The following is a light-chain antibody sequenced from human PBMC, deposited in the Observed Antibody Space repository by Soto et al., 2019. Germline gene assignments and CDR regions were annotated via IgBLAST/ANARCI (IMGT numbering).Light chain of an antibody. CDR3: QQYKSFSLT. CDR1: QSIDSW. Sequence: DIQMTPSPSTLSASVGDRVTITCRASQSIDSWLAWYQQKPGKAPNLLIYKTSNLESGLPSRFSGSGSGTEFSLNISSLQPDDFATYYCQQYKSFSLTFGGGTRVEV. J-gene: IGKJ4*01. CDR2: KTS. V-gene: IGKV1-5*03.